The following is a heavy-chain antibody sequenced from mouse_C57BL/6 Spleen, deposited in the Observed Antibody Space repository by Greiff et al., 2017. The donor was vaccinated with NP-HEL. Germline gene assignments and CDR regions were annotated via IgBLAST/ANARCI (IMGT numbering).Heavy chain of an antibody. CDR1: GYTFTSYW. CDR2: IYPGSGST. CDR3: ARIPYYGSSLYYFDY. V-gene: IGHV1-55*01. J-gene: IGHJ2*01. D-gene: IGHD1-1*01. Sequence: VQLQQPGAELVKPGASVKMSCKASGYTFTSYWITWVKQRPGQGLEWIGDIYPGSGSTNYNETFKSKATLTVDTSSSTAYMQLSSLTSEDSAVYYCARIPYYGSSLYYFDYWGQGTTLTVSS.